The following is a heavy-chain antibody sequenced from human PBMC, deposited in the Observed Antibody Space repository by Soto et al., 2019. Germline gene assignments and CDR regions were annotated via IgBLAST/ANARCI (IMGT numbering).Heavy chain of an antibody. CDR2: INAGNGNT. J-gene: IGHJ4*02. CDR1: GYTLTGYA. CDR3: ARGLNGYLHYFDY. V-gene: IGHV1-3*01. Sequence: ASVKVSCKASGYTLTGYAMHWVRQAPGQRLEWMGWINAGNGNTKYSQKFQGRVTITRDTSASTAYMELSSLRSEDTAVYYCARGLNGYLHYFDYWGQGTPVTVS. D-gene: IGHD5-18*01.